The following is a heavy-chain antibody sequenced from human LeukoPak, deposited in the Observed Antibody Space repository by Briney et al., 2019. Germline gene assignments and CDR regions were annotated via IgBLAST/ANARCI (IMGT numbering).Heavy chain of an antibody. CDR2: ISGSGGST. CDR1: GFTFSSYA. Sequence: GGSLRLSCGASGFTFSSYAMSWFRQAAGKGLAWVSAISGSGGSTYYADSVKGRFTISRDNSKNTLYLQMNSLRAEDTAVYYCAKGIYSSGWSYFDYRGHGTLVTVSS. V-gene: IGHV3-23*01. J-gene: IGHJ4*01. CDR3: AKGIYSSGWSYFDY. D-gene: IGHD6-19*01.